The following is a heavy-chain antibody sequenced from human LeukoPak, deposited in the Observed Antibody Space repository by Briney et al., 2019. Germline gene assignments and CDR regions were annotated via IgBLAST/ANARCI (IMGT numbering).Heavy chain of an antibody. CDR3: AIYRRYYDSSGYWAFDY. Sequence: GGSLRLSCAASGFTFSSYAMSWVRQAPGKGLEWVSAISGSGGSTYYADSVKGRFTISRDNSKNTLYLQMNSLRTEDTAVYYCAIYRRYYDSSGYWAFDYWGQGTLVTVSS. J-gene: IGHJ4*02. CDR1: GFTFSSYA. D-gene: IGHD3-22*01. V-gene: IGHV3-23*01. CDR2: ISGSGGST.